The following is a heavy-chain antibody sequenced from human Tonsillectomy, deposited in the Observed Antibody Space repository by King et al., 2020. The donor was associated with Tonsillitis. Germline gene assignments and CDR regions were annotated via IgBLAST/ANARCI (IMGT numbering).Heavy chain of an antibody. CDR2: IDHSGST. CDR3: ARSTVGRFYY. V-gene: IGHV4-34*01. CDR1: GGAFSGYY. Sequence: VQLQQWGAGLLKPSETLSLTCAVFGGAFSGYYLSWLRQPPGKGLGGIGEIDHSGSTNYNPSLKNPVTISVDTSKNQFSLKLSSVTAADTAVYYCARSTVGRFYYWGQGTLVTVSS. J-gene: IGHJ4*02. D-gene: IGHD4-23*01.